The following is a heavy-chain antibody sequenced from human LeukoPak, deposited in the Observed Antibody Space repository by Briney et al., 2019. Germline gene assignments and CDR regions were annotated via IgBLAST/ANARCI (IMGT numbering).Heavy chain of an antibody. CDR3: ATGGSAKD. CDR2: ITSSGGST. D-gene: IGHD1-14*01. J-gene: IGHJ4*02. CDR1: GFTFSNYA. V-gene: IGHV3-23*01. Sequence: GESLRLSCAASGFTFSNYAMTWVRQAPGKGLEWVSSITSSGGSTYYADSVKGRFTLSRDDSKNTLYLQMNSLRAEDTAVYYCATGGSAKDWGQGTLVTVSS.